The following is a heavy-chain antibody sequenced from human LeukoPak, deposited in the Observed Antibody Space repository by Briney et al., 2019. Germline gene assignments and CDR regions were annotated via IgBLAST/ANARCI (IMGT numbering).Heavy chain of an antibody. V-gene: IGHV1-2*02. CDR3: ARIIGGNNYGFYFDY. CDR1: GYTFTGYY. D-gene: IGHD4-17*01. J-gene: IGHJ4*02. CDR2: INSNSGDT. Sequence: ASVKASCKASGYTFTGYYMHWLRQAPGQGLEWMGWINSNSGDTNYAQKFQGRVTMTRDMSISTAYMELSRLRSDDTAVYYCARIIGGNNYGFYFDYWGQGTLVTVSS.